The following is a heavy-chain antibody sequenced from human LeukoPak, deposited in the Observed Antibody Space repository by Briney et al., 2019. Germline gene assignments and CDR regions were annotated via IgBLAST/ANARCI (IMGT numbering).Heavy chain of an antibody. CDR3: VPWGSLVV. Sequence: PGGSLRLSRVASGFTVDTYWMSWVRQAPGKGLDWVAHIKEDGTRKYYVDSVKGRFTISRDNAKNSLFLQMNSLRVEDTAVFYCVPWGSLVVWGQGTLVTVSS. CDR2: IKEDGTRK. V-gene: IGHV3-7*01. CDR1: GFTVDTYW. J-gene: IGHJ4*02. D-gene: IGHD3-16*01.